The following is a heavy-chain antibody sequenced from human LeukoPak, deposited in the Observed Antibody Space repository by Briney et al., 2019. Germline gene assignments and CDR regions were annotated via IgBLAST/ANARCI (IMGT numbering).Heavy chain of an antibody. Sequence: ASVKVSCKASGGTFSSYAIGWVRQAPGQGLEWMGRIIPILGIANYAQKFQGRVTITADKSTSTAYMELSSLRSEDTAVYYCARDCGGHYGDYPPCYWGQGTLVTVSS. CDR3: ARDCGGHYGDYPPCY. D-gene: IGHD4-17*01. CDR2: IIPILGIA. V-gene: IGHV1-69*04. J-gene: IGHJ4*02. CDR1: GGTFSSYA.